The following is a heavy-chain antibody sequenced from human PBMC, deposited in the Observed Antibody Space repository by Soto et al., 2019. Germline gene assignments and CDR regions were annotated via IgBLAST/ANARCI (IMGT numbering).Heavy chain of an antibody. V-gene: IGHV4-39*01. J-gene: IGHJ4*02. Sequence: QLQLQKSGPGLVKPSETLSLTCTVSGGSISSSGYYWGWIRQPPGKGLEWIGNIYYSGSTYYNSSLKSRVTISVDTSQGQFSLKLSSVTAVDTAVYYCARLSSISHFDYWGQGTLVTVSS. CDR2: IYYSGST. CDR3: ARLSSISHFDY. D-gene: IGHD6-13*01. CDR1: GGSISSSGYY.